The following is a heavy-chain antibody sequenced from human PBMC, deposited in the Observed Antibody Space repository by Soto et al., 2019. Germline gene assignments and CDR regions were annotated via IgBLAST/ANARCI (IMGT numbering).Heavy chain of an antibody. Sequence: SETLSLTCGVSGASVTSGGYFWTWIRQVTGKGLEWIGYIYSSGATHYNPSLKSRVTISLDTSKNQFSLELSSVTAADTAVYYCASIYDSSGYYYGNNWFDPWGQGTLVTVSS. CDR3: ASIYDSSGYYYGNNWFDP. D-gene: IGHD3-22*01. CDR2: IYSSGAT. CDR1: GASVTSGGYF. J-gene: IGHJ5*02. V-gene: IGHV4-31*02.